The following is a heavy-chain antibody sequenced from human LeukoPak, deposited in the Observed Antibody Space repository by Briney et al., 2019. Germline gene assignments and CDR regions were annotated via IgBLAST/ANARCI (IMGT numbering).Heavy chain of an antibody. CDR3: ARDLRF. CDR1: GGSFSGYY. J-gene: IGHJ4*02. V-gene: IGHV4-59*01. Sequence: SETLSLTCAVYGGSFSGYYWSWIRQPPGKGLEWIGYIYYSGSTNYNPSLKSRVTISVDTSKNQFSLKLSSVTAADTAVYYCARDLRFWGQGTLVTVSS. CDR2: IYYSGST.